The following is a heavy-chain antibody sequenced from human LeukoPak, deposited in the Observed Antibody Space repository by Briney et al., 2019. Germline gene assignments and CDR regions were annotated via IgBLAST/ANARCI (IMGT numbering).Heavy chain of an antibody. Sequence: GESLKISCKGSGYSFTSQWIGWVRQLPGKGLEWMGIIYPGDPDTRYSPSFQGQVTISADKSISTAYLQWSSLKASDTAMYYCARPLDSSGYYYWGQGTLVTVSS. CDR1: GYSFTSQW. CDR2: IYPGDPDT. J-gene: IGHJ4*02. V-gene: IGHV5-51*01. D-gene: IGHD3-22*01. CDR3: ARPLDSSGYYY.